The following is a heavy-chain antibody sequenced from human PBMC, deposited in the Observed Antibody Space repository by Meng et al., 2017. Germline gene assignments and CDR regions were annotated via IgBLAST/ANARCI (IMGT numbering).Heavy chain of an antibody. V-gene: IGHV4-4*02. CDR3: ARAQLGRLFDS. CDR1: GVSISGAYW. Sequence: HVALQEAGPGLVKPSGTLARTCAVSGVSISGAYWTSVIRLPAGKGLECMGMITHSGSTYYNPSLQSRVTITVDLYNNQISLRLFSVTAADTAVSVYARAQLGRLFDSWGQGTLVTVSS. J-gene: IGHJ4*02. D-gene: IGHD1-1*01. CDR2: ITHSGST.